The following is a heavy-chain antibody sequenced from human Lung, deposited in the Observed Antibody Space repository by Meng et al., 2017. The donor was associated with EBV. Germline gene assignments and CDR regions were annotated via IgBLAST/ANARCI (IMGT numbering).Heavy chain of an antibody. V-gene: IGHV4-4*02. CDR1: FISISKYTW. D-gene: IGHD3-10*01. CDR2: IYHRGII. CDR3: ARPQWFRELQD. Sequence: MRVEEPGRGVVKSWATGSLCAGFDFISISKYTWWTWVRQPPGKGLVWIGEIYHRGIINYNPSLKSRVIISMDKSKNEFFVNLTSVTAADTAVYYCARPQWFRELQDWGQGILVTVSS. J-gene: IGHJ4*02.